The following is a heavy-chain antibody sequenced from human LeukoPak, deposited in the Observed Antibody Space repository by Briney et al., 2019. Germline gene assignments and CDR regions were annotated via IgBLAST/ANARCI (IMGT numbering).Heavy chain of an antibody. D-gene: IGHD1-14*01. CDR3: ARQTVTPEDAFDI. CDR2: IYYSGST. Sequence: SETLSLTCTVSGGSISSSSYYWGWIRQPPGKGLEWIGSIYYSGSTYYNPSLKSRVTISVDTSKNQFSLKLSSVTAADTAVYYCARQTVTPEDAFDIWGQGTMVTVSS. J-gene: IGHJ3*02. V-gene: IGHV4-39*01. CDR1: GGSISSSSYY.